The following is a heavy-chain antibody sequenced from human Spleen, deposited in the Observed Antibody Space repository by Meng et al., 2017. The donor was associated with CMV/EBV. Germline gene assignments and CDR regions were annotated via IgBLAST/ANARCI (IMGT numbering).Heavy chain of an antibody. Sequence: ASVKVSCKASGGTFSSYGISWVRQAPGQGLEWMGWINPNNGGTKYEQEFQGRVTMTRDTSISTAYMDLSSLNSDDTAVYYCARDLEGYSSSPDAFDIWGQGTMVTVSS. CDR2: INPNNGGT. D-gene: IGHD6-6*01. CDR3: ARDLEGYSSSPDAFDI. CDR1: GGTFSSYG. J-gene: IGHJ3*02. V-gene: IGHV1-2*02.